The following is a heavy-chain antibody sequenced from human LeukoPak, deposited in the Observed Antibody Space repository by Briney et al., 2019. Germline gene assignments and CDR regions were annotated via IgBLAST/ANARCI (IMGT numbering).Heavy chain of an antibody. CDR3: ARPRLAAAGWFDP. V-gene: IGHV1-2*02. J-gene: IGHJ5*02. CDR2: INPNSGGT. D-gene: IGHD6-13*01. CDR1: GYTFTGYY. Sequence: ASVKVSCKASGYTFTGYYMNWVRRAPGQGLEWMGWINPNSGGTNYAQKFQGRVTMTRDTSISTAYMELSRLRSDDTAVYYCARPRLAAAGWFDPWGQGTLVTVSS.